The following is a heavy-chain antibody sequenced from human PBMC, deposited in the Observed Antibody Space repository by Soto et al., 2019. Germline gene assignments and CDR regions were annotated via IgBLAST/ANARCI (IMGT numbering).Heavy chain of an antibody. CDR1: GGSFIGYY. CDR3: ARGPIDYDILTGFDY. J-gene: IGHJ4*02. CDR2: INHSGST. Sequence: SETHSLTSTVYGGSFIGYYWSWIRQPTGKGLEWIGEINHSGSTNYNPSLKSRVTISVDTSKNQFSLKLSSVTAADTAVYYCARGPIDYDILTGFDYWGQGTLVTVSS. V-gene: IGHV4-34*01. D-gene: IGHD3-9*01.